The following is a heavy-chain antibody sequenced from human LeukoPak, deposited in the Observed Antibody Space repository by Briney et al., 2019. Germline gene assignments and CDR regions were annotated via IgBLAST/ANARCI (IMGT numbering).Heavy chain of an antibody. D-gene: IGHD4-11*01. V-gene: IGHV5-51*01. Sequence: GESLKISCQGSGYSFTTYWIGWVRQMPGKGLEWLGIIYPDDSDTRYSPSFQGQVTISVDKSINTAYLQWRSLKTSDTAIYYCARHTDYTTPFDYWGQGTLVTVSS. CDR1: GYSFTTYW. CDR2: IYPDDSDT. CDR3: ARHTDYTTPFDY. J-gene: IGHJ4*02.